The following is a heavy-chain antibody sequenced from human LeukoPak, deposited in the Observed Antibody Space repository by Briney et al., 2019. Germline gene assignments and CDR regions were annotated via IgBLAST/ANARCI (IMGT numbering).Heavy chain of an antibody. J-gene: IGHJ6*02. Sequence: PGGSLRLSCAVSEFTFRSYAMQWVRQAPGKRLEWGSGISGSGDSTFYADSVKGPFTISRDNSKNTLYLQLNSLRAEDTAVYYCAKYLSAKGPPYALEVWGQGTTVTVSS. CDR2: ISGSGDST. CDR1: EFTFRSYA. V-gene: IGHV3-23*01. CDR3: AKYLSAKGPPYALEV.